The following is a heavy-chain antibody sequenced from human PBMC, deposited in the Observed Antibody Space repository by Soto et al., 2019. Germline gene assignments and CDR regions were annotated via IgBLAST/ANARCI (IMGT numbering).Heavy chain of an antibody. D-gene: IGHD3-10*01. V-gene: IGHV4-34*01. CDR1: GGSFSGYY. CDR3: ASEKVLWFGEFLGGMDV. J-gene: IGHJ6*02. CDR2: INHSGST. Sequence: SETLSLTCAVYGGSFSGYYWSWIRQPPGKGLEWIGEINHSGSTNNNPSLKSRVTISVDTSKNQFSLKLSSVTAADTAVYYCASEKVLWFGEFLGGMDVWGQGTTVTVS.